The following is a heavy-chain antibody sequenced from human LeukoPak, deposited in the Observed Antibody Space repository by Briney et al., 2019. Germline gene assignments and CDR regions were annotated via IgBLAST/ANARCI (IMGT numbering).Heavy chain of an antibody. J-gene: IGHJ4*02. CDR1: GGSFSGYY. CDR3: ARDSSTVTTRHFDY. CDR2: INNSGST. V-gene: IGHV4-34*01. Sequence: SETLSLTCAVYGGSFSGYYWSWIRQPPGKGLEWIGEINNSGSTNYNPSLKSRVTISVDTSRNQFSLKLKSVTAADTAVYYCARDSSTVTTRHFDYWGQGALVSVSS. D-gene: IGHD4-17*01.